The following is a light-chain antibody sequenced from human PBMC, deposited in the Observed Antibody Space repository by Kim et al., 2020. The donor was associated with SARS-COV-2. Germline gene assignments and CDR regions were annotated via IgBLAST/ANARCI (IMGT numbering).Light chain of an antibody. J-gene: IGLJ3*02. CDR3: SSRAYRDNHLWV. CDR1: SPRISF. CDR2: GRN. Sequence: SSELTQDPAVSVALGQTVKITCQGDSPRISFASWYLQKSGQAPVLVISGRNSRPSGIPDRFSGSSSGNTASLTLTGAQAEDEGDYYCSSRAYRDNHLWVF. V-gene: IGLV3-19*01.